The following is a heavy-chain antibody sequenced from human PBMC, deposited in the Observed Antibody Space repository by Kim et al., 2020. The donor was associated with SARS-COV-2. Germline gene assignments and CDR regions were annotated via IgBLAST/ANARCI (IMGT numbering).Heavy chain of an antibody. Sequence: ASVKVSCKAFGYTFTGYYIHWVRQAPGQGLEWMGWINPNSGVTKYSQKFQGRVTMTRDRSMSTAYMEMTSLRTDDTAVYYCATDPMVRGVVAYYCDYWGQGTLVTVSP. J-gene: IGHJ4*02. D-gene: IGHD3-10*01. V-gene: IGHV1-2*02. CDR1: GYTFTGYY. CDR2: INPNSGVT. CDR3: ATDPMVRGVVAYYCDY.